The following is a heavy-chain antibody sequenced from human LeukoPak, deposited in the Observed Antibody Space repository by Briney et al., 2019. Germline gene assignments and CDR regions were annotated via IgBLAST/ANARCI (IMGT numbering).Heavy chain of an antibody. CDR3: ARSGDMVAVPYYYYYYMDV. J-gene: IGHJ6*03. CDR1: GGTFSSYA. D-gene: IGHD2-2*01. CDR2: IIPIFGTA. V-gene: IGHV1-69*05. Sequence: ASVKVSCKASGGTFSSYAISWVRQAPGQGLEWMGGIIPIFGTANYAQKFQGRVTITTDESTSTAYMELSSLRSEDTAVYYCARSGDMVAVPYYYYYYMDVWGKGTTVTVSS.